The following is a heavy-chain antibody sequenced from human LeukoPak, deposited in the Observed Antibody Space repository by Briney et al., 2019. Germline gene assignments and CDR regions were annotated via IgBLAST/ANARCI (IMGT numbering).Heavy chain of an antibody. Sequence: GASVKVSCMASGYTFTSYGISWVRQAPGQGLDWMGWIGAYNGNTNYAQKLQGRVTMTTDTSTSTAYMELRSLRSDDTAVYYCAREKGSSYYYYYYMDVWGQGTTVTVSS. D-gene: IGHD6-6*01. J-gene: IGHJ6*03. CDR3: AREKGSSYYYYYYMDV. CDR1: GYTFTSYG. V-gene: IGHV1-18*01. CDR2: IGAYNGNT.